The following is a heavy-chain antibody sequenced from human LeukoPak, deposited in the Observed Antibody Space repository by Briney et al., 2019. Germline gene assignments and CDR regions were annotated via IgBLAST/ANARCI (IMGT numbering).Heavy chain of an antibody. J-gene: IGHJ4*02. Sequence: GRSLRLSCAASGFTFSSYAIHWVRQAPGKGLEWVAVITSVGSNAYSAESVKGRFTISTDNSTNTPYLQLSTLRAEDTAVYYCAPRGRWLQLQSYFDYWSQGSLVTVSS. CDR3: APRGRWLQLQSYFDY. V-gene: IGHV3-30*15. CDR1: GFTFSSYA. CDR2: ITSVGSNA. D-gene: IGHD5-24*01.